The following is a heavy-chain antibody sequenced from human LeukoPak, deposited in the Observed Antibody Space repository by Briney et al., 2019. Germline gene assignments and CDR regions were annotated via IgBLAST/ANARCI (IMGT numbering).Heavy chain of an antibody. Sequence: GGSLRLSCTASGFAFSSFAMHWVRQAPGKGLEWVAVISYDGSNKYFADSVKGRFTISRDNSKNTLYLQMNSLRAEDTAVYYCARDQMISAAGLDYWGQGTLITVSS. CDR1: GFAFSSFA. J-gene: IGHJ4*02. D-gene: IGHD6-13*01. CDR2: ISYDGSNK. CDR3: ARDQMISAAGLDY. V-gene: IGHV3-30-3*01.